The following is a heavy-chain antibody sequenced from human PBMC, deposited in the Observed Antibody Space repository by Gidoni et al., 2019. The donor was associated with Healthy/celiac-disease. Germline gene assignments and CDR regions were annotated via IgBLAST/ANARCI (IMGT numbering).Heavy chain of an antibody. CDR2: ISDDGSNK. CDR1: GFPFSSSA. CDR3: ARDHGSGLRGPVFDI. D-gene: IGHD6-19*01. J-gene: IGHJ3*02. V-gene: IGHV3-30-3*01. Sequence: QVQLVASGGGVVQPGRSLRLSCAASGFPFSSSAMHWVRQAPAKGLGWVAVISDDGSNKYYADSVKGRFTISRDNSKNTLYLQMNSLRAEDTAVYYCARDHGSGLRGPVFDIWGQGTMVTVSS.